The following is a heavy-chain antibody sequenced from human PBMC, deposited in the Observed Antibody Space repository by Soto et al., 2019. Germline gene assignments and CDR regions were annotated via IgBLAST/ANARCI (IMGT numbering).Heavy chain of an antibody. CDR1: GGSVRAPDW. CDR2: VHISGHS. Sequence: PSETLSLTCTLSGGSVRAPDWWNWVRQSPDKGLEWIAEVHISGHSNYNPSHRSRVSVSIDSSKNQFYLDLNSVTAADTAIYYCARVRQGCSANNCYFDPWGQGTQVTVSS. D-gene: IGHD1-1*01. CDR3: ARVRQGCSANNCYFDP. J-gene: IGHJ5*01. V-gene: IGHV4-4*02.